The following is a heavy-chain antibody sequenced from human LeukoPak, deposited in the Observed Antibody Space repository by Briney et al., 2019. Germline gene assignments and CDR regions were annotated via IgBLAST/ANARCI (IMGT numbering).Heavy chain of an antibody. CDR1: GFTFSTYW. CDR3: ARGMVRGVITIRDAFDY. J-gene: IGHJ4*02. D-gene: IGHD3-10*01. V-gene: IGHV3-21*01. CDR2: ISSSSSYI. Sequence: GGSLRLSCAASGFTFSTYWMTWVRQAPGKGLEWVSSISSSSSYIYYADSVKGRFTISRDNAKNSLYLQMNSLRAEDTAVYYCARGMVRGVITIRDAFDYWGQGTLVTVSS.